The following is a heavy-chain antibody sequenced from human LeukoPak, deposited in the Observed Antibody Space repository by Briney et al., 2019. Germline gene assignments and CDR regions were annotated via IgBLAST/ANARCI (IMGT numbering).Heavy chain of an antibody. CDR2: INQDGSAK. Sequence: GGSLRLSCAASGFTFSNYWMSWVRQAPGKGLEWVANINQDGSAKYSVDSVKGRFTISRDNAKNSLYLQMNSLRAEDTAVYYCARGSPMLRGRPFDYWGQGTLVTVSS. CDR1: GFTFSNYW. V-gene: IGHV3-7*03. J-gene: IGHJ4*02. D-gene: IGHD3-10*01. CDR3: ARGSPMLRGRPFDY.